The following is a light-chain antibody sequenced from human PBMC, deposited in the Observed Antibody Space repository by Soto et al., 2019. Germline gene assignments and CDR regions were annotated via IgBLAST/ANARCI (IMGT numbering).Light chain of an antibody. J-gene: IGKJ1*01. CDR1: QSVSSY. V-gene: IGKV3-11*01. Sequence: EIVLTQSPATLSLSPGERATLSCRASQSVSSYLAWYQQKPGQAPRLLIYDASNRATGIPARFSGSGSGTDFTLTISSLEPDDFAVYSCQQRSNWPWTFGQGTKVDIK. CDR3: QQRSNWPWT. CDR2: DAS.